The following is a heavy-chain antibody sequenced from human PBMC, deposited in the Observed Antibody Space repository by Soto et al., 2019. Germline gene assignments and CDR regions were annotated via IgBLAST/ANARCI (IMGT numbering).Heavy chain of an antibody. Sequence: QVQLVQSGAEVKKPGASVKVSCKASGYTFTSYGISWVRQAPGQGLEWMGWISAYNGNTTYAKKFQGRVTMTTDTATRTAYMELSSLRSDDTAVYYCARDTLEGGSYDYWGQGTLVTVSS. J-gene: IGHJ4*02. CDR3: ARDTLEGGSYDY. CDR1: GYTFTSYG. CDR2: ISAYNGNT. V-gene: IGHV1-18*01. D-gene: IGHD1-26*01.